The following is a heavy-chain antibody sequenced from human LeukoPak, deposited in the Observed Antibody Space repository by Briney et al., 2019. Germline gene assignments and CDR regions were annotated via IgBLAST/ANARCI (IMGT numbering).Heavy chain of an antibody. Sequence: GGSLRLSCAASGFTFSSYAMHWVRQAPGKGLEWVTLISRDGINEYYADSVKGRFTSSRDNSKNTLFLQMNGLRDEDTAVYYCARNVWGSYRSFYFDYWGQGALVTVSS. J-gene: IGHJ4*02. CDR1: GFTFSSYA. V-gene: IGHV3-30*16. CDR3: ARNVWGSYRSFYFDY. CDR2: ISRDGINE. D-gene: IGHD3-16*02.